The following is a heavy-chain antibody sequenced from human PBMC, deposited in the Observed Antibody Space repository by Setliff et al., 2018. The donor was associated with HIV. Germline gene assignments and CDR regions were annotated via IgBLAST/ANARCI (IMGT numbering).Heavy chain of an antibody. V-gene: IGHV4-61*01. J-gene: IGHJ6*03. Sequence: KASETLSLTCTVSGDSVSSASYYWSWIRQPPGKGLEWIGYIYYSGTTKYNPSLKSRVTISVDTSKNQLSLKLSSVTAADTAVYYCASEAWTSYRSSSGYYYYYMDVRGKGTTVTVSS. CDR2: IYYSGTT. CDR3: ASEAWTSYRSSSGYYYYYMDV. CDR1: GDSVSSASYY. D-gene: IGHD6-6*01.